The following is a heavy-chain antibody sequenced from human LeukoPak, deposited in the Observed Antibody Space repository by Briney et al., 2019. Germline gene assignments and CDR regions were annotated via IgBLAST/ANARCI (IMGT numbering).Heavy chain of an antibody. J-gene: IGHJ4*02. CDR1: EFTFTSYE. CDR3: ARSPYSGSYGPFDS. Sequence: GGSLRLSCAASEFTFTSYELNWVRQAPGKGLEWVSYISSSGNTISYADSVKGRFTISRDNAKNSLYLQVISLRAEDTAVYYCARSPYSGSYGPFDSWGQGTLVTVSS. CDR2: ISSSGNTI. D-gene: IGHD1-26*01. V-gene: IGHV3-48*03.